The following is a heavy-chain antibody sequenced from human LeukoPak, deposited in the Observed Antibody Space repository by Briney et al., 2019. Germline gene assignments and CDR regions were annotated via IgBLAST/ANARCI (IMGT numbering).Heavy chain of an antibody. J-gene: IGHJ4*02. Sequence: ASVKVSCKASGYPFRSFGISWVRQAPGQGLEWMGWISPFNGNIQYAPKIQDRVTMTTDTSTSTAYTELRSLTSDDTAIYLRGSASRGFGLSVIIGNWGQGTLAIVSS. CDR2: ISPFNGNI. CDR3: GSASRGFGLSVIIGN. V-gene: IGHV1-18*01. CDR1: GYPFRSFG. D-gene: IGHD2-2*01.